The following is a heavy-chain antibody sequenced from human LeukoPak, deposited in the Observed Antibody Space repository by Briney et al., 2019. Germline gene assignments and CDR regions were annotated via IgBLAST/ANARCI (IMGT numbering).Heavy chain of an antibody. CDR2: IKSKTDGGTT. CDR1: GFTFSNAW. CDR3: TTLLWFGELLSDY. J-gene: IGHJ4*02. Sequence: GGSLRLSCAASGFTFSNAWMSWVRQAPGKGLEWVGRIKSKTDGGTTDYAAPVKGRFTISRDDSTNTLYLQMNSLKTEDTAVYYCTTLLWFGELLSDYWGQGTLVTVSS. D-gene: IGHD3-10*01. V-gene: IGHV3-15*01.